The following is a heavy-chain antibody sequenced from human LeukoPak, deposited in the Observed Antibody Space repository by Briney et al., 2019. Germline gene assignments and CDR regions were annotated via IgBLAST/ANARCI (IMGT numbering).Heavy chain of an antibody. D-gene: IGHD2-2*01. CDR1: GYTFTGFY. V-gene: IGHV1-2*02. J-gene: IGHJ5*02. Sequence: ASVKVSCKASGYTFTGFYMHWVRQAPGQGLEWMGWINPNSGGTNYAQKFQGRVTMTRDTSISTAYMELSRLRSDDTAVYYCARGLYRVVVVPAAINWFGPWGQGTLVTVSS. CDR2: INPNSGGT. CDR3: ARGLYRVVVVPAAINWFGP.